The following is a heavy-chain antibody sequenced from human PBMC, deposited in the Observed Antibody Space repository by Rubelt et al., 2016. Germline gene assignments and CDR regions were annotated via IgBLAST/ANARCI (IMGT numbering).Heavy chain of an antibody. CDR3: ASGRDAVFPDSRCLDY. J-gene: IGHJ4*02. D-gene: IGHD5-24*01. CDR2: ISSSSSYI. CDR1: GFTFSSYS. Sequence: EVQLVESGGGLVKPGGSLRLSCAASGFTFSSYSMNWVRQAPGKGLEWVSSISSSSSYIYYADSVKGRFTISRDNAKNSLNLQRITPRDDDSAWYYGASGRDAVFPDSRCLDYWGQGALVTVSS. V-gene: IGHV3-21*01.